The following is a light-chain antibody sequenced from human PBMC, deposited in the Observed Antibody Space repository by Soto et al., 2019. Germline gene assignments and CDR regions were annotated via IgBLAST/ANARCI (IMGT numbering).Light chain of an antibody. CDR1: QSVISN. CDR3: QQLNNGPRT. V-gene: IGKV3-15*01. CDR2: GAS. J-gene: IGKJ1*01. Sequence: VGGQSPAFLTVSPGGRGTLSCWASQSVISNLAWYQQKPGQAPRLLIYGASTRAPGIPARFRGSGSGTEFTLTTNTLQPADFAVYNCQQLNNGPRTYAEGTKVDIK.